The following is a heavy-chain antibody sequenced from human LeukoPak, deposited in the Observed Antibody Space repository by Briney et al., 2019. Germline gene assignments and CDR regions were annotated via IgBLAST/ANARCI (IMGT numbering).Heavy chain of an antibody. V-gene: IGHV4-39*01. CDR3: ARQGGGGRAFDY. D-gene: IGHD4-23*01. J-gene: IGHJ4*02. CDR2: IYYSGST. Sequence: PSETLSPTCTASGGSISSSSYYWGWIRQPPGKGLEWIGTIYYSGSTYYNPSLKSRVSISVDTSKNQFSLRLTSVTATDTAVYYCARQGGGGRAFDYWGQGILVTVSS. CDR1: GGSISSSSYY.